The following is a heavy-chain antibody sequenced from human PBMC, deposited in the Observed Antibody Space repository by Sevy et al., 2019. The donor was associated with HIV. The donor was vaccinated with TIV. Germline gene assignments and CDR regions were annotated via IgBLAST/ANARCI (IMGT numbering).Heavy chain of an antibody. CDR2: IYYSGST. D-gene: IGHD4-17*01. CDR1: GGSISSNY. J-gene: IGHJ6*03. Sequence: SETLSLTCTVSGGSISSNYWSWIRQPPGKGLEWIGYIYYSGSTNYNPSLKSRVTISVDTSKNQFSLKLSSVTAADTAVYYCARDSYGDYDYYYYMDVWGKGTTVTVSS. CDR3: ARDSYGDYDYYYYMDV. V-gene: IGHV4-59*01.